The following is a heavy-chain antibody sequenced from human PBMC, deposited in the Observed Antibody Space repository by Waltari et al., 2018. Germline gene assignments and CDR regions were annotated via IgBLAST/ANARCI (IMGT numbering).Heavy chain of an antibody. Sequence: EVHLVQSGAEVKKPGESLKISCKGSGYSFTSYWIGWVRQMPGKGMEWMGIIYPDDSNTKYSPSVQGKVTISADKSISTAYLQGNSLKASDTAMYYCARQRYCSSTSCYALYFGDFDYWAQGTLVTVSS. J-gene: IGHJ4*02. V-gene: IGHV5-51*01. CDR3: ARQRYCSSTSCYALYFGDFDY. CDR1: GYSFTSYW. CDR2: IYPDDSNT. D-gene: IGHD2-2*01.